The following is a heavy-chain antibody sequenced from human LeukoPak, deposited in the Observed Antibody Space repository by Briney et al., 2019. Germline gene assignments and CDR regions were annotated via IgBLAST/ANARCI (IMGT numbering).Heavy chain of an antibody. CDR2: IYSGGST. CDR1: GFTFSSYE. Sequence: GGSLRLSCAASGFTFSSYEMNWVRQAPGKGREGVSVIYSGGSTCYADSVKGRFTISRDNSKNALYLQMNSLRAEDTAVYYCARSQRYYDFWSGYYAYFDYWGQGTLVTVSS. D-gene: IGHD3-3*01. CDR3: ARSQRYYDFWSGYYAYFDY. J-gene: IGHJ4*02. V-gene: IGHV3-53*01.